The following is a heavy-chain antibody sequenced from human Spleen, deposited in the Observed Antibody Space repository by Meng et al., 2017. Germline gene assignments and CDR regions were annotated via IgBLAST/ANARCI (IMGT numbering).Heavy chain of an antibody. CDR1: GYTFTGYD. Sequence: ASVKVSCKASGYTFTGYDIHWVRQAPGQGLEWMGIINPSGGSTSYAQKFQGRVTMTRDTSTSTVYMELSSLRSEDTAVYYCAREQQWLVRDDAFDIWGQGTMVTVSS. J-gene: IGHJ3*02. D-gene: IGHD6-19*01. CDR3: AREQQWLVRDDAFDI. V-gene: IGHV1-46*01. CDR2: INPSGGST.